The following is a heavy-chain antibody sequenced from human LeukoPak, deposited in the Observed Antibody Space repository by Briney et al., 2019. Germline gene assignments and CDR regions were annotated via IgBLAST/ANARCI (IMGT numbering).Heavy chain of an antibody. V-gene: IGHV4-4*02. CDR1: GGSISSSNW. J-gene: IGHJ4*02. D-gene: IGHD6-13*01. CDR3: ARGPSSSWYPRPFDY. Sequence: PSETLSLTCAVSGGSISSSNWWSWVRQPPGKGLEWIGEIYHSGSTNYDPSLKSRVTISVDKSKNQFSLKLSSVTAADTAVYYCARGPSSSWYPRPFDYWGQGTLVTVSS. CDR2: IYHSGST.